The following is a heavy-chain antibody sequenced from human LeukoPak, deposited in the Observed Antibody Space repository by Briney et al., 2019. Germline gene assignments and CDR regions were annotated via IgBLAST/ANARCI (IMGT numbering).Heavy chain of an antibody. D-gene: IGHD5-12*01. CDR3: ARDKGVATSHAEYFQH. J-gene: IGHJ1*01. V-gene: IGHV3-30-3*01. CDR1: GFTFSSYA. CDR2: ISYDGSNK. Sequence: GGSLRLSCAASGFTFSSYAMHWVRQAPGKGLEWVAVISYDGSNKYYADSVKGRFTISKDNSKNTLYLQMNSLRAEDTAVYYCARDKGVATSHAEYFQHWGQGTLVTVSS.